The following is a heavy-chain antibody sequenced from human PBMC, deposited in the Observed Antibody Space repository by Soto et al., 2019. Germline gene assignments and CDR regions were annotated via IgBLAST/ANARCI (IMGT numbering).Heavy chain of an antibody. D-gene: IGHD2-15*01. CDR1: GFTFSSYG. J-gene: IGHJ6*02. CDR2: IWYDGSNK. Sequence: PGGSLRLSCAASGFTFSSYGMHWVRQAPGKGLEWVAVIWYDGSNKYYADSVKGRFTISRDNSKNTLYLQMNSLRAEDTAVYYCARTLTPIGYCSGGSCLYYSMDVWGQGTTVTVSS. CDR3: ARTLTPIGYCSGGSCLYYSMDV. V-gene: IGHV3-33*01.